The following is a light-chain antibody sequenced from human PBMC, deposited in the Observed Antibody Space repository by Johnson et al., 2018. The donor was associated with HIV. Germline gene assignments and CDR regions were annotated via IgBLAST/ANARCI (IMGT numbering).Light chain of an antibody. Sequence: QSVLTQPPSVSAAPGQKVTISCSGSSSNIGNSYVSWFQQLPGTAPKLLIYEHNKRPSGIPARFSGSKSGTSASLGITGLQPGDEADYYCGTWDSSLNGYVFATGTNVTVL. V-gene: IGLV1-51*02. CDR3: GTWDSSLNGYV. CDR1: SSNIGNSY. CDR2: EHN. J-gene: IGLJ1*01.